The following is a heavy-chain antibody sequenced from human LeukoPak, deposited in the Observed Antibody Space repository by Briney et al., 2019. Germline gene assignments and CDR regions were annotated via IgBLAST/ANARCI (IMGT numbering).Heavy chain of an antibody. J-gene: IGHJ4*02. D-gene: IGHD2-15*01. CDR3: ARRYCSGGSCYSNFDY. CDR2: IYPGDSDT. V-gene: IGHV5-51*01. CDR1: GYTFTSYW. Sequence: GESLKISGKGSGYTFTSYWIGWVRQMPGKGLGWMGIIYPGDSDTRYTRSFQGHVTISADKSISTAYRQCRSLNASATAMYYGARRYCSGGSCYSNFDYWGQGTLVTVSS.